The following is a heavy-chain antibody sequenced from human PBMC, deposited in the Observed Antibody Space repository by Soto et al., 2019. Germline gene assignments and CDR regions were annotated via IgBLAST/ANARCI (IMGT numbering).Heavy chain of an antibody. CDR2: IDYSGST. J-gene: IGHJ5*02. CDR3: ARDSYSHLWP. V-gene: IGHV4-61*01. CDR1: GGSVSSGSYY. Sequence: PSETLSLTCIVSGGSVSSGSYYWNWIRQPPGKGLEWIGYIDYSGSTNYNPSLKSRVSISLDTSKNQFSLNLNSLTAADTAVYYCARDSYSHLWPWGQGTLVTVSS. D-gene: IGHD4-4*01.